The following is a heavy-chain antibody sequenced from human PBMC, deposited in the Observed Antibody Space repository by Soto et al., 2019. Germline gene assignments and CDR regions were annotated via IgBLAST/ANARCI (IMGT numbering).Heavy chain of an antibody. CDR3: ARDWGARKFDF. CDR1: GYTFTTYG. V-gene: IGHV1-18*04. Sequence: SSVKVSCKTSGYTFTTYGISWVRQAPGQGLEWMGWISGYDGDTTNGQRLQGRVTLTTDASTSTAYMELRNLRPDDTAVYYCARDWGARKFDFWGQGTPVTVSS. CDR2: ISGYDGDT. J-gene: IGHJ4*02. D-gene: IGHD3-16*01.